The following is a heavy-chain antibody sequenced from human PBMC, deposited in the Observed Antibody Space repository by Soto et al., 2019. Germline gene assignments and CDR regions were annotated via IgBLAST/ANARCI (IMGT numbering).Heavy chain of an antibody. J-gene: IGHJ3*02. CDR3: TRAPRLSGDAFDI. Sequence: EVQLVESGGGFIQPGRSLRLSCTASGFTFSDYPMSWFRQAPGKGLEWVAYIRTAAYGGTTEYAASVKDRFAISRVDSATIASLQMNSLKTEDTAVYYCTRAPRLSGDAFDIWGQGTMVAVSS. CDR2: IRTAAYGGTT. CDR1: GFTFSDYP. V-gene: IGHV3-49*03. D-gene: IGHD1-1*01.